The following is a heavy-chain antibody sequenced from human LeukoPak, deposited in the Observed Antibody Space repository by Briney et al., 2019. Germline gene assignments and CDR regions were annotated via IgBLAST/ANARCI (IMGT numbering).Heavy chain of an antibody. V-gene: IGHV3-20*04. Sequence: GGSLRLSCAASGFTFDDYGMSWVRQAPGKGLEWVSGINWNGGSTGYADSVKDRFTISRDNAKNSLYLQMNSLRAEDTALYYCARVREAVAFDYWGQGTLVTVSS. CDR3: ARVREAVAFDY. D-gene: IGHD6-19*01. CDR1: GFTFDDYG. J-gene: IGHJ4*02. CDR2: INWNGGST.